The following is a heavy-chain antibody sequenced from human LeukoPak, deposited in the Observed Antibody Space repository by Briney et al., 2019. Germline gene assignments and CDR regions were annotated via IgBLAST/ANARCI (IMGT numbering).Heavy chain of an antibody. CDR1: GGSISSYY. D-gene: IGHD1-26*01. CDR2: IYYSGST. J-gene: IGHJ3*02. Sequence: SSETLSLACTDSGGSISSYYWSWIRQPPGKGLEWIGYIYYSGSTSYNPSLKSRVTISVDTSKKQFSLKLSSVTAADTAFYYCARYIVSYPHDAFDIWGQGTMVTVSS. V-gene: IGHV4-59*01. CDR3: ARYIVSYPHDAFDI.